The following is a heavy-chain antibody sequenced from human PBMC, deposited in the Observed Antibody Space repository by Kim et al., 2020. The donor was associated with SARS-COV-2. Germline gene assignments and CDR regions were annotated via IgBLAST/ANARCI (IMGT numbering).Heavy chain of an antibody. J-gene: IGHJ5*02. CDR3: ARGTFQQGFDP. CDR2: INSDGGDT. Sequence: GGSLRLSCEASGFTFSNYWMNWVRQGPGKGLVWVSRINSDGGDTHYADSVKGRFTISRDNAENTLHLHLNSLGVEDTAIYYCARGTFQQGFDPWGQGTRVTVSS. CDR1: GFTFSNYW. V-gene: IGHV3-74*01.